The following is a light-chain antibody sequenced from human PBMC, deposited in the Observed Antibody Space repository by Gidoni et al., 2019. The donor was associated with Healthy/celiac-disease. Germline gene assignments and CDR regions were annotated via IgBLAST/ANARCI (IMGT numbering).Light chain of an antibody. V-gene: IGKV1-9*01. J-gene: IGKJ3*01. CDR3: QQLNSYPLT. Sequence: LLIYAASTLQSGVPSRFSGSGSGTDFTLTISRLQPEDFATYYCQQLNSYPLTFXPXTKVDIK. CDR2: AAS.